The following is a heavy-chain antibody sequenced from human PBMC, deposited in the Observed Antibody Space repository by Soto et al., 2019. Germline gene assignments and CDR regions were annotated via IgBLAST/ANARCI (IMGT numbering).Heavy chain of an antibody. CDR2: IYSSGRT. Sequence: QLQLQESGPGLVKPSETLSLTCTVSGGSISSSSYYWAWIRQPPGKGLEWIGSIYSSGRTYYNPSLTSRVTISVDTSKNQFSLKLSSVTAADTAVYYFAIHGSGTYYDFWSGRNWFDPWGQGTLVTVSS. V-gene: IGHV4-39*01. D-gene: IGHD3-3*01. J-gene: IGHJ5*02. CDR3: AIHGSGTYYDFWSGRNWFDP. CDR1: GGSISSSSYY.